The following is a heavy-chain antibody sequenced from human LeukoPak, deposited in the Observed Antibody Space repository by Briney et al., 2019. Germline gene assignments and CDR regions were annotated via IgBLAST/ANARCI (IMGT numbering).Heavy chain of an antibody. D-gene: IGHD2-2*01. CDR3: AKGYCSSTSCLTFDP. CDR2: ISGSGGST. J-gene: IGHJ5*02. V-gene: IGHV3-23*01. Sequence: GGSLRLSCAASGFTFSSYAMSWVRQAPGKGLEWVSAISGSGGSTYYADSVKGRFTISRDNSKNTLYLQMNSLRAEDTAVYYCAKGYCSSTSCLTFDPWGQGTLVTVSS. CDR1: GFTFSSYA.